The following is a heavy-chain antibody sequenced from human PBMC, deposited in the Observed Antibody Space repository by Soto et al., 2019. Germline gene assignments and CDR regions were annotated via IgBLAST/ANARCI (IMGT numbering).Heavy chain of an antibody. CDR2: IYWDDDK. Sequence: QITLKESGPTLVKPTQTLTLTCTFSGFSLSTSGVGVGWIRQPPGKALEWLALIYWDDDKRYSPSLKSRLTITKDTSKNQVVLTMTNMDPVDTATYYCAHARIEMATITLAFDIWGQGTMVTVSS. V-gene: IGHV2-5*02. J-gene: IGHJ3*02. CDR3: AHARIEMATITLAFDI. D-gene: IGHD5-12*01. CDR1: GFSLSTSGVG.